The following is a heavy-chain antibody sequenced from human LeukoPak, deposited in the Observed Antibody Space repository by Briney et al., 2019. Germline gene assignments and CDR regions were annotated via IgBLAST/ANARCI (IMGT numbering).Heavy chain of an antibody. CDR1: GYTFTSYY. V-gene: IGHV1-46*01. D-gene: IGHD3-10*01. J-gene: IGHJ4*02. Sequence: ASVKVSCKASGYTFTSYYMHWVRQAPGQGLEWMGIINPSRDSTSYAQKFQGRVTMTRDTSTRTAYMELGRLRSDDTAVYYCARGSVFIGLDYWGQGTLVTVSS. CDR2: INPSRDST. CDR3: ARGSVFIGLDY.